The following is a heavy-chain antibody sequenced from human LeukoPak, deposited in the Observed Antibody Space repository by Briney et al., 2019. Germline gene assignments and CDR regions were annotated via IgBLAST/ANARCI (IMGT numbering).Heavy chain of an antibody. J-gene: IGHJ3*02. Sequence: GASVKVSCKASGYTFTSYGISWVRQAPGQGLEWMGWISAYNGNTNYAQKLQGRVTMTTDTSTSTDYLELRSLRSDDTAVYYCASTGAQHAFDIWGQGTMVTVSS. CDR3: ASTGAQHAFDI. V-gene: IGHV1-18*01. CDR2: ISAYNGNT. D-gene: IGHD1-26*01. CDR1: GYTFTSYG.